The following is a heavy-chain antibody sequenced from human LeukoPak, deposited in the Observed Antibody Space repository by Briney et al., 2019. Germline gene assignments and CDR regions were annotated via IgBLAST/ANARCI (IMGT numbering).Heavy chain of an antibody. CDR2: FYSSGTT. CDR3: ARHPSLSYCGAGSSWFDP. J-gene: IGHJ5*02. D-gene: IGHD2-15*01. V-gene: IGHV4-39*01. CDR1: GGSISSSSYC. Sequence: SETLSLTCTVSGGSISSSSYCWGWIRQPPGKGLEWIVSFYSSGTTYYNPSLKSRVTISVDTSKNQFSLNLSSVTAADTAVYYCARHPSLSYCGAGSSWFDPWGQGTLVTVSS.